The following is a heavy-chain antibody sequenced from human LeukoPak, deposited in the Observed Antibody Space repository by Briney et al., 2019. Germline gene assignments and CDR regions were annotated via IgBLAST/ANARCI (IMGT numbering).Heavy chain of an antibody. V-gene: IGHV4-34*01. D-gene: IGHD3-16*02. Sequence: SETLSLTCAVYGGSFSGYYWSWIRQPPGKGLEWIGEINHSGSTNYNPSLKSRVTISVDTSKNQFSLKLSSVTAADTAVYYCARRWYDYVWGSYRSNWFDPWGQGTLVTVSS. CDR1: GGSFSGYY. J-gene: IGHJ5*02. CDR3: ARRWYDYVWGSYRSNWFDP. CDR2: INHSGST.